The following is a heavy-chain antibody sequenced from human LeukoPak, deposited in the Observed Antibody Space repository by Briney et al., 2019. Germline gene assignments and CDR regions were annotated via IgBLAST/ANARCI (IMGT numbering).Heavy chain of an antibody. CDR2: ISSSSSYI. V-gene: IGHV3-21*01. J-gene: IGHJ4*02. Sequence: GGSLRLSCAASGFTFSSYSMNWVRQAPGKGLEWVSSISSSSSYIYYADSVKGRSTISRDNAKNSLYLQMNSLRAEDTAVYYCARDRGYCSSTSCRDYWGQGTLVTVSS. CDR1: GFTFSSYS. D-gene: IGHD2-2*01. CDR3: ARDRGYCSSTSCRDY.